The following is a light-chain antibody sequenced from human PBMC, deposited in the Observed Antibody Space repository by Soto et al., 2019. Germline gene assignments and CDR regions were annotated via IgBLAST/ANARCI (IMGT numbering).Light chain of an antibody. V-gene: IGKV1-39*01. CDR1: QNIDKY. CDR2: SAS. J-gene: IGKJ1*01. Sequence: DIRMTQSPASLSASVGDRVTVTCRASQNIDKYLHWYQQKPGKAPNLMIFSASILQSGVPSRFIGSGSGTESTLTISGLQPEDFATYYCQQTYSNSVTFGQGTKVDIK. CDR3: QQTYSNSVT.